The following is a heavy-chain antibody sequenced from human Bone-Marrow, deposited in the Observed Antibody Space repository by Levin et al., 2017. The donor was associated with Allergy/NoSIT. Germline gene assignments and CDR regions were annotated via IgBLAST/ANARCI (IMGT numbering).Heavy chain of an antibody. CDR2: IKSDGSDK. J-gene: IGHJ4*02. Sequence: PAETLSLTCATSGFTFSGYWMGWVRQAPERGLEWVATIKSDGSDKYYVDSVKGRFTLSRDNAKNSLYLQMNSLRTEDTAVYYCVRESRYSGDFWGQGTLVTVSS. D-gene: IGHD6-19*01. V-gene: IGHV3-7*01. CDR1: GFTFSGYW. CDR3: VRESRYSGDF.